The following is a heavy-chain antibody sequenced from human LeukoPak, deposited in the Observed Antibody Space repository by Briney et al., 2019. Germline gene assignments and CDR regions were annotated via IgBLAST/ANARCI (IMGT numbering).Heavy chain of an antibody. J-gene: IGHJ2*01. CDR1: GFTFSSYG. D-gene: IGHD1-14*01. CDR3: ARETGDWYFDL. V-gene: IGHV3-30*03. CDR2: ISYDGSNK. Sequence: GSLRLSCAASGFTFSSYGMHWVRQAPGKGLEWVAVISYDGSNKYYADSVKGRFTISRDNSKNTLYLQMNSLRAEDTAVYYCARETGDWYFDLWGRGTLVTVSS.